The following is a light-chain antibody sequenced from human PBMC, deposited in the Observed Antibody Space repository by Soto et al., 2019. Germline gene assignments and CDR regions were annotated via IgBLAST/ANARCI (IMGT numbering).Light chain of an antibody. J-gene: IGLJ1*01. CDR3: SSYTSTSTV. CDR2: EVT. V-gene: IGLV2-14*01. Sequence: QSVLTQPASVSGSPGPSITISCTGISSDGDDYKDVSWYQQHPGKAPKLMIYEVTYRPSGVSNRFYGSKSGNTAALTISGLQAEDEADYYCSSYTSTSTVFGTGTKVTVL. CDR1: SSDGDDYKD.